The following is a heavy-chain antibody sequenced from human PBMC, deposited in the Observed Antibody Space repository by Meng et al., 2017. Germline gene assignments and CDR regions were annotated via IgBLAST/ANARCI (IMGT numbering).Heavy chain of an antibody. V-gene: IGHV1-2*06. J-gene: IGHJ4*02. CDR1: GYTFIGYY. D-gene: IGHD5-12*01. Sequence: ASVKVSCKASGYTFIGYYMHWVRQAPGQGLEWMGRINLRSGDTNSAQKFQGRVTMTRDTSISTAYMELSSLRSDDTAVYYCAREIGGAGYHWGQGTLVTVSS. CDR2: INLRSGDT. CDR3: AREIGGAGYH.